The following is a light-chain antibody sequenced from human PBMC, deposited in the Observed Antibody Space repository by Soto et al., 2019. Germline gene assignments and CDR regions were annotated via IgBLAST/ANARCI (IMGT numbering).Light chain of an antibody. CDR3: QQYNNWPPWT. J-gene: IGKJ1*01. CDR1: QSVSSN. CDR2: GAS. Sequence: EIVMTQSPATLSVSPGERATLSCRASQSVSSNLAWYQQKPGQAPRLLIYGASTRATGIPDRFSGSGSGTEFTLNISSLQSEDFAVYYCQQYNNWPPWTFGQGTQVEIK. V-gene: IGKV3-15*01.